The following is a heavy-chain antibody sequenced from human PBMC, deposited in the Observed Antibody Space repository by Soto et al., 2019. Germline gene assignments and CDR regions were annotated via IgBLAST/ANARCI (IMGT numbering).Heavy chain of an antibody. CDR3: ATDDAKSSSYYYFALDV. Sequence: EASVKFSCKASGYTFTDYFIHWVRQAPGQGLEWVGWINPNSGGPKYAQKYQGRVTMTRDTSISAVYMELSRLTSDDTAVYYCATDDAKSSSYYYFALDVWGHGTTVTVSS. J-gene: IGHJ6*02. CDR1: GYTFTDYF. V-gene: IGHV1-2*02. D-gene: IGHD6-6*01. CDR2: INPNSGGP.